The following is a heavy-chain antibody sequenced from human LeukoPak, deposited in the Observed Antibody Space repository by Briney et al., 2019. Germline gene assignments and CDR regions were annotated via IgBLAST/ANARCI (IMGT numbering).Heavy chain of an antibody. V-gene: IGHV3-73*01. D-gene: IGHD1-26*01. J-gene: IGHJ4*02. CDR2: IRSKANSYAT. CDR1: GFTFSGSA. CDR3: TTERELLHDY. Sequence: PGGSLKLSCAASGFTFSGSAMHWVRQASGKGLEWVGRIRSKANSYATAYAASVKGRFTISRDDSKNTAYLQMNSLETEDTAVYYCTTERELLHDYWGQGTLVTVSS.